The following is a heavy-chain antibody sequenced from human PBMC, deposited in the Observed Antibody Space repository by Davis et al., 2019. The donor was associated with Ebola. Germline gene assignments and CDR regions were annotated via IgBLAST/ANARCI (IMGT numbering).Heavy chain of an antibody. CDR3: AKAYCAADCSYILHFYQYMDV. Sequence: GESLEISCAASGFMFSNYAMNWVRQAPGKGLEWVSGISGNGRATYYADSVKGRFTISRDKSNNTLDLQMNILTPEDTAVYYCAKAYCAADCSYILHFYQYMDVWGKGTTVTVS. CDR2: ISGNGRAT. D-gene: IGHD2-21*01. V-gene: IGHV3-23*01. CDR1: GFMFSNYA. J-gene: IGHJ6*03.